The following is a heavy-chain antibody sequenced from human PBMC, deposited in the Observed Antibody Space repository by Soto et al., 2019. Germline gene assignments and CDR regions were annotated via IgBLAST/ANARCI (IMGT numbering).Heavy chain of an antibody. J-gene: IGHJ4*02. V-gene: IGHV4-59*01. CDR3: ASVWGYSLDS. Sequence: QVQLQESGPGLVKPSETLSLTCTVSGGSISSYYWSWIRQPPGKGLEWIGYIYYSGSTTYNPSLTRRVPISVDTSKNQSSLKLSSVTAADTAVYYCASVWGYSLDSWGQGTLVTLSS. CDR2: IYYSGST. D-gene: IGHD3-16*01. CDR1: GGSISSYY.